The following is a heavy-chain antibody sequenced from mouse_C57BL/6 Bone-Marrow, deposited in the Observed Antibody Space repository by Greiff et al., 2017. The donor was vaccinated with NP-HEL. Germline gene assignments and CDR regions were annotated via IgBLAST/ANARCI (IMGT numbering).Heavy chain of an antibody. CDR3: ARSPLWLRRNYYAMDY. CDR2: ISYSGST. V-gene: IGHV3-8*01. D-gene: IGHD2-2*01. J-gene: IGHJ4*01. CDR1: GYSITSDY. Sequence: VQLKESGPGLAKPSQTLSLTCSVTGYSITSDYWNWIRKFPGNKLEYMGYISYSGSTYSNPSLKSRISITRDTSKNQYYLQLKSVTTEDTATYYCARSPLWLRRNYYAMDYWGQGTSVTVSS.